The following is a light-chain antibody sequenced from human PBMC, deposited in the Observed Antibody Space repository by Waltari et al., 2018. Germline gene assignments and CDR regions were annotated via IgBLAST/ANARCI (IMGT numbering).Light chain of an antibody. Sequence: QPALTQTAAVSGSPGQSITISCSGTISDIGKYNLVSWYQQHPGKAPTLIIYDVNKRPSVVSNRFSGSKSGNTAFLTISGLQTADEADYYCCSYAGSAISVFGGGTKLTVL. CDR2: DVN. J-gene: IGLJ3*02. V-gene: IGLV2-23*02. CDR1: ISDIGKYNL. CDR3: CSYAGSAISV.